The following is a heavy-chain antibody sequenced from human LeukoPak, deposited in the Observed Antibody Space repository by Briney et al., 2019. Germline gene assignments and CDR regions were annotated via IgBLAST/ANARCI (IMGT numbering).Heavy chain of an antibody. D-gene: IGHD6-6*01. CDR2: INPTGGST. V-gene: IGHV1-46*01. CDR3: ARTAARRFDY. J-gene: IGHJ4*02. CDR1: GYTFPSYF. Sequence: ASVKVSCKASGYTFPSYFMHWVRQAPGQGLEWMGIINPTGGSTTYAQKFQGRVTMTRDTSTSTVYMELSSLRSDDTAVYYCARTAARRFDYWGQGTLATVSS.